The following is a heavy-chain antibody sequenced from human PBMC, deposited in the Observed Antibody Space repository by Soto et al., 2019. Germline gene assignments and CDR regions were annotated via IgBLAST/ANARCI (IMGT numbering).Heavy chain of an antibody. CDR2: IKQDGSET. CDR3: ARVAYTYGWIYDY. J-gene: IGHJ4*01. CDR1: GFTFSSYW. Sequence: GGSLRLSCAASGFTFSSYWMSWVRQAPGKGMEWVVNIKQDGSETYYMDSVRGRFTASRDNAKNSVYLQMNSLRAEDPAVYFCARVAYTYGWIYDYWGQGSLVTVSS. V-gene: IGHV3-7*01. D-gene: IGHD2-2*02.